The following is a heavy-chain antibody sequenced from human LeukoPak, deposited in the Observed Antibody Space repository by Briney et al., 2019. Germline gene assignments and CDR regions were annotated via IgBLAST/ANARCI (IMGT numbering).Heavy chain of an antibody. J-gene: IGHJ5*02. CDR1: GYTFTSYG. CDR2: ISAYNGNT. D-gene: IGHD2-2*01. CDR3: ARDLVIIPAATGPWFDP. V-gene: IGHV1-18*01. Sequence: ASVKVSCKASGYTFTSYGISWVRQAPGQGLEWMGWISAYNGNTNYAQKLQGRVTMTTGTSTSTAYMELRSLRSDDTAVYYCARDLVIIPAATGPWFDPWGQGTLVTVSS.